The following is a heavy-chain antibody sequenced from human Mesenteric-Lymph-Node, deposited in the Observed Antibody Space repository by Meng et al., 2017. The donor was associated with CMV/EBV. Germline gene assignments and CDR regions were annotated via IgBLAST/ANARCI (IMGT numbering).Heavy chain of an antibody. J-gene: IGHJ4*02. Sequence: SETLSLTCIVSGGSISSSSYYWGWIRQPPGKGLEWIGGIYRSGAANDNPSLKSRAIVSVDMSQNQIALKLRSVTAADTAVYFCGRSGGHFWSGHYFDHWGQGALVTVSS. CDR2: IYRSGAA. CDR1: GGSISSSSYY. D-gene: IGHD3-3*02. V-gene: IGHV4-39*06. CDR3: GRSGGHFWSGHYFDH.